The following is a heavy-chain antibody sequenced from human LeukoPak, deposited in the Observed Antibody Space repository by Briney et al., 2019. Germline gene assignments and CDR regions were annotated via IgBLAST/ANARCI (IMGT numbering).Heavy chain of an antibody. CDR2: ISGSGGST. CDR3: AKGTVAAIPRTYNWFDP. V-gene: IGHV3-23*01. J-gene: IGHJ5*02. D-gene: IGHD1-14*01. Sequence: GGSLRLSCAASGFTFSSYAMSWVRQAPGKGLEWVSAISGSGGSTYYADSVKGRFTISRDNSKNTLYLQMNSLRAEDTAVYYCAKGTVAAIPRTYNWFDPWGQGTLVTVSS. CDR1: GFTFSSYA.